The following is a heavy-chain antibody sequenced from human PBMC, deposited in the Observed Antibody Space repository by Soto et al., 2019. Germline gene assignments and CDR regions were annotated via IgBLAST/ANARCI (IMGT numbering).Heavy chain of an antibody. CDR1: GYTFTDYF. Sequence: ASVKVSCKASGYTFTDYFIHWVRQAPGQGLEWMGWINPYSGATNYAQNFQGRVTMTRDTSISTAYMELSRLSSDDTAVYYCARMSDYCSGGPTGLFEIWGQGKIVTV. CDR2: INPYSGAT. CDR3: ARMSDYCSGGPTGLFEI. D-gene: IGHD2-15*01. V-gene: IGHV1-2*02. J-gene: IGHJ3*02.